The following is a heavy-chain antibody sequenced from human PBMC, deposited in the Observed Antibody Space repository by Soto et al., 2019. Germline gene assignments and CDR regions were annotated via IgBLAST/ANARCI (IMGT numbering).Heavy chain of an antibody. CDR2: ISAYNGNT. CDR3: ARDSGNQPHGMDV. J-gene: IGHJ6*02. CDR1: GYTFTSYG. V-gene: IGHV1-18*01. Sequence: QVQLVQSGAEVKKPGASVKVSCKASGYTFTSYGISWVRQAPGQGLEWMGWISAYNGNTNYAQKLQGRVTMTTDTSTSTDYMERRRLRSDDTAVYYCARDSGNQPHGMDVWGQGTTVTGSS. D-gene: IGHD1-26*01.